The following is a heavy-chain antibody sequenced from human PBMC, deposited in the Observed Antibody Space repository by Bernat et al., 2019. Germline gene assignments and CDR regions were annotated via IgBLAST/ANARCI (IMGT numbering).Heavy chain of an antibody. V-gene: IGHV3-33*01. D-gene: IGHD3-10*01. CDR2: IWYDGSNK. CDR3: ARDRDGILLWFREGSDAFDI. CDR1: GFTFSSYG. Sequence: QVQLVESGGGVVQPGRSLRLSCAASGFTFSSYGMHWVRQAPSKGLEWVAVIWYDGSNKYYADSVKGRFTISRDNSKNTLYLQMNSLRAEDTAVYYCARDRDGILLWFREGSDAFDIWGQGTMVTVSS. J-gene: IGHJ3*02.